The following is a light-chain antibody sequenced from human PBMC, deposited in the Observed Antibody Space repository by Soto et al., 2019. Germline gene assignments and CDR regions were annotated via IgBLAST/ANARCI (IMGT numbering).Light chain of an antibody. J-gene: IGLJ1*01. Sequence: QSALTQPASVSGSPGQSITISCTGTSSDVGDYNYVSWYQQHPGKAPKLMIYEVGNRPSGVSSRFSGSKSGNTASLTISGLQAEDDADYYCSSYASIITYVFGTGTKVTVL. CDR2: EVG. CDR3: SSYASIITYV. CDR1: SSDVGDYNY. V-gene: IGLV2-14*01.